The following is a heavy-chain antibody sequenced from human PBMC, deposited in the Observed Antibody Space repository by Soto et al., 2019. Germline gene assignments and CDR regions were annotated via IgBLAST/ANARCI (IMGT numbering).Heavy chain of an antibody. CDR3: AKDRGGPNNKVAVYYFDY. Sequence: GGSLRLSCAASGFTFSSYAMSWVRQAPGKGLEWVSAISGSGGSTYYADSVKGRFTISRDNSKNTLYLQMNSLRAEDTAVYYCAKDRGGPNNKVAVYYFDYWGQGTLVTVSS. J-gene: IGHJ4*02. D-gene: IGHD1-1*01. V-gene: IGHV3-23*01. CDR2: ISGSGGST. CDR1: GFTFSSYA.